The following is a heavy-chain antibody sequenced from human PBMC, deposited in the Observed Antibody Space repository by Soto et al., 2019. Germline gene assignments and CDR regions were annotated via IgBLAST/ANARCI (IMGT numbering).Heavy chain of an antibody. CDR2: IRVGGGDT. J-gene: IGHJ5*02. Sequence: EVRLLESGGGLAQPGGSRRLSCAASGFTFSSSAMNWVRQAPGKGLEWVSSIRVGGGDTFYADSVRGRFTVSRDISRNTLSLQMNSLRAEDTAIYYCAKCSVGTVRTSGWCNWFDPWGQGTLVTVSS. CDR3: AKCSVGTVRTSGWCNWFDP. V-gene: IGHV3-23*01. CDR1: GFTFSSSA. D-gene: IGHD6-19*01.